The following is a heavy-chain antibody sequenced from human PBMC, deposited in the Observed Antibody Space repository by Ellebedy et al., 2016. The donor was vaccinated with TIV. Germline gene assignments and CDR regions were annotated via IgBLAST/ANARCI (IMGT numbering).Heavy chain of an antibody. CDR1: GFTFSSNA. CDR3: THYYGSGNRAGSVDV. CDR2: IKSKTEGGTT. J-gene: IGHJ6*02. D-gene: IGHD3-10*01. Sequence: LSLTCAASGFTFSSNAMSWVRQAPGKGLEWVGRIKSKTEGGTTEYGAPVKGRFTISRDDSKNTLYLQMNNLKTEDTAVYFCTHYYGSGNRAGSVDVWGQGTTVTVSS. V-gene: IGHV3-15*01.